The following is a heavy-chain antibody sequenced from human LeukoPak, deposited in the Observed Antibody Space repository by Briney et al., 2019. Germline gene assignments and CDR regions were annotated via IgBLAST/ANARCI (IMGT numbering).Heavy chain of an antibody. CDR2: ISGSGGST. D-gene: IGHD6-13*01. J-gene: IGHJ4*02. CDR1: GFTFSSYA. Sequence: GGSLRLSCAASGFTFSSYAMSWVRQAPGKGLEWVSAISGSGGSTYYADSVKGRFTISRDNSKNTLYLQMNSLRAEDTAVYYCAKVPPIAAAGPNKAYYFDYWGQGTLVTVSS. V-gene: IGHV3-23*01. CDR3: AKVPPIAAAGPNKAYYFDY.